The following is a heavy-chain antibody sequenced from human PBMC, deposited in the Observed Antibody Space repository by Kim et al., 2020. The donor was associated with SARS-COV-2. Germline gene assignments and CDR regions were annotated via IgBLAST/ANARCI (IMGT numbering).Heavy chain of an antibody. CDR3: ARDKSSGWKGRGLDY. CDR1: GFTFSSYA. D-gene: IGHD6-19*01. J-gene: IGHJ4*02. Sequence: GGSLRLSCAASGFTFSSYAMHWVRQAPGKGLEWVAVISYDGSNKYYADSVKGRFTISRDNSKNTLYLQMNSLRAEDTAVYYCARDKSSGWKGRGLDYWGQGTLVTVSS. CDR2: ISYDGSNK. V-gene: IGHV3-30-3*01.